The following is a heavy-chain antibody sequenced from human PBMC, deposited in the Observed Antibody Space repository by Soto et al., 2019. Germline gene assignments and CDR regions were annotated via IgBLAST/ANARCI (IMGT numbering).Heavy chain of an antibody. V-gene: IGHV1-18*01. J-gene: IGHJ4*02. CDR3: ARRTAARYFDF. D-gene: IGHD6-13*01. CDR1: GYTFTSYG. Sequence: ASVKVSCKASGYTFTSYGISWVRQAPGQGLEWMGWISSYNGNTNYAQRLQGRVTMTTDTSTGTAYMELRSLRSDDTAMYYCARRTAARYFDFWGQGMLVTVSS. CDR2: ISSYNGNT.